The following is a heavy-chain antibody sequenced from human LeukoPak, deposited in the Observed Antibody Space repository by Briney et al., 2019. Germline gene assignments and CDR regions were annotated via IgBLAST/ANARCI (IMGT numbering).Heavy chain of an antibody. D-gene: IGHD4-11*01. V-gene: IGHV3-30*02. CDR3: AKDPRRTVTWTGAYYFDY. J-gene: IGHJ4*02. CDR2: IRYDGSNK. Sequence: PGGSLRLSCAASGFTFSSYGMHWVRQAPGKGLEWVAFIRYDGSNKYYADSVKGRFTISRDNSKNTLYLQMNSLRAEDTAVYYCAKDPRRTVTWTGAYYFDYWGQGTLVTVSS. CDR1: GFTFSSYG.